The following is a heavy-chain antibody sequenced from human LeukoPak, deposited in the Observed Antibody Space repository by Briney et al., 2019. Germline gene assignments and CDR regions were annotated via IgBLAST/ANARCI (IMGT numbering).Heavy chain of an antibody. Sequence: GGSLRLSCSASGFTFTRFAMSWVRQAPGKGLEWVSHISAGGGTTFYADSVKGRFTISRDNSKNTLFLQMNSLRAEDTAVYYCAKAEGSGNQPFDYWGQGTLVTVSS. CDR2: ISAGGGTT. D-gene: IGHD3-10*01. CDR3: AKAEGSGNQPFDY. J-gene: IGHJ4*02. V-gene: IGHV3-23*01. CDR1: GFTFTRFA.